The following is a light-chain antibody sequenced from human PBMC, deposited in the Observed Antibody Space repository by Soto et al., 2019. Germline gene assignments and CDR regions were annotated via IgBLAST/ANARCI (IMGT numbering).Light chain of an antibody. V-gene: IGLV1-47*01. J-gene: IGLJ2*01. CDR2: KND. Sequence: QSVLTQPPSASGTPGQRVTISCSGSSSNIGGTNYVYWYQQLPGTAPKLLIYKNDQRPSGVPDRFSGSKSGTSASLAISGLRSEDEAEYYCGTWDDRLSGPVFGGGTKLTVL. CDR3: GTWDDRLSGPV. CDR1: SSNIGGTNY.